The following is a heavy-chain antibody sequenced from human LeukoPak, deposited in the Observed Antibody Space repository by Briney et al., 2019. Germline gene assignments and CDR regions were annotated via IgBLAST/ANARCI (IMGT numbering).Heavy chain of an antibody. J-gene: IGHJ4*02. CDR3: AGRDFTQRPDFDY. D-gene: IGHD3/OR15-3a*01. CDR1: GFTVSSNY. CDR2: IYSGGST. V-gene: IGHV3-53*01. Sequence: PGGSLRLSCAASGFTVSSNYMSWVRQAPGKGLEWVSVIYSGGSTYYADSVKGRFTISRDNSKNTLYLQMNSLRAEDTAVYYCAGRDFTQRPDFDYWGQGTLVTVSS.